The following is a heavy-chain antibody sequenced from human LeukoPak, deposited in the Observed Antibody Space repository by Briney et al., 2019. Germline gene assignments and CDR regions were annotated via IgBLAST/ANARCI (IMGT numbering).Heavy chain of an antibody. Sequence: ASVKVPCKASGYTFTSYYMHWVRQATGQGLEWMGWINPNSGDTNYAQKFQGRVTMTRDTSISTAYMELSRLRSDDTAVYYCARVRYRLAETYIDYWGQGTLVTVSS. CDR3: ARVRYRLAETYIDY. V-gene: IGHV1-2*02. J-gene: IGHJ4*02. CDR1: GYTFTSYY. D-gene: IGHD3-16*01. CDR2: INPNSGDT.